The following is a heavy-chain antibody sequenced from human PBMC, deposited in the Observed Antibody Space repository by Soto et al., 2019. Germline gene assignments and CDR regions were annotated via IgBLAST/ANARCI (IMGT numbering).Heavy chain of an antibody. CDR1: GLTFSISG. V-gene: IGHV3-48*01. D-gene: IGHD1-1*01. CDR2: FATSSSAI. CDR3: ASPTYGTGSFDV. Sequence: EVKLVESGGGLVQPGGSLGLSCVASGLTFSISGLNWVRQAPGKGLEWVSYFATSSSAIYYADSWRGRFTISRDDAKNSLYLQMNSLRAEDTAVYYCASPTYGTGSFDVWGQGTMVTVSS. J-gene: IGHJ3*01.